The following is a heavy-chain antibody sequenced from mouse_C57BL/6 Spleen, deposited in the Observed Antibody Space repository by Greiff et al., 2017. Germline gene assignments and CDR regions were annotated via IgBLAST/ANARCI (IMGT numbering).Heavy chain of an antibody. CDR2: ISDGGSYI. J-gene: IGHJ1*03. Sequence: EVKLVESGGGLVKPGGSLKLSCAASGFTFSSYAMSWVRQTPEKRLEWVATISDGGSYIYYPDNVKVRFTVSRDNAKNNLYLQMSKLKSEDTAMYYCARDQKVDCGSSYDWYFDDWGTGTTVTVSS. V-gene: IGHV5-4*01. D-gene: IGHD1-1*01. CDR1: GFTFSSYA. CDR3: ARDQKVDCGSSYDWYFDD.